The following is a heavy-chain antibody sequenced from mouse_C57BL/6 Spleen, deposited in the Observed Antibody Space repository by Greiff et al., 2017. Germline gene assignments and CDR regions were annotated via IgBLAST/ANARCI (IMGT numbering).Heavy chain of an antibody. CDR2: INPSSGYT. CDR3: ALITTVVDFDY. V-gene: IGHV1-7*01. D-gene: IGHD1-1*01. CDR1: GYTFTSYW. Sequence: VQLQQSGAELAKPGASVKLSCKASGYTFTSYWMHWVKPRPGQGLEWIGYINPSSGYTKYNQKFKDKATLTADKSSSTAYMQLSSLTYEDSAVYYCALITTVVDFDYWGQGTTLTVSS. J-gene: IGHJ2*01.